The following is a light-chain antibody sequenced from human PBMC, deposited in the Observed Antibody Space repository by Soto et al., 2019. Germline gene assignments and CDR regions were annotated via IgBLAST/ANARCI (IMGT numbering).Light chain of an antibody. CDR2: GAS. CDR3: QQYNNWPLWT. V-gene: IGKV3-15*01. CDR1: QSVSSN. J-gene: IGKJ1*01. Sequence: EIVMTQSPAPLSVSPGERATLSCRASQSVSSNLAWYQQEPGQAPRLLIYGASTRATGIPARFSGSGSGTEFTLTISSLQSEDFAVYYCQQYNNWPLWTFGQGTKVDIK.